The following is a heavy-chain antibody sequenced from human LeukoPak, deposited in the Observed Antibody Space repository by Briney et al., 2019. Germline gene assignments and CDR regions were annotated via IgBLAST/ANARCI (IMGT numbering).Heavy chain of an antibody. Sequence: GGSLRLSCAGSGFTLSSNWMHWVRQAPGKGLIWVSRIDGDESATYYGDSVKGRFTISRDNAKNTLYLQMNSLRVEDTAVYYCVRTHSSGYYYFDSWGQGTLVTVSS. D-gene: IGHD3-22*01. CDR1: GFTLSSNW. J-gene: IGHJ4*02. CDR3: VRTHSSGYYYFDS. V-gene: IGHV3-74*01. CDR2: IDGDESAT.